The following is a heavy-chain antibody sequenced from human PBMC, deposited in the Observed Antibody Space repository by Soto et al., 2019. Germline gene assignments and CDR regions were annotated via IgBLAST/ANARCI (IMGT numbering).Heavy chain of an antibody. J-gene: IGHJ6*02. CDR3: TRAPSIAARPYYYYGMDV. D-gene: IGHD6-6*01. V-gene: IGHV3-49*04. CDR2: IRSKAYGGTT. CDR1: GFTFGDYA. Sequence: SGGSLRLSCTASGFTFGDYAMSWVRQAPGKGLEWVGFIRSKAYGGTTEYAASVKGRFTISRDDSKSIAYLQMNSLKTEDTAVYYCTRAPSIAARPYYYYGMDVWGQGTTVTVSS.